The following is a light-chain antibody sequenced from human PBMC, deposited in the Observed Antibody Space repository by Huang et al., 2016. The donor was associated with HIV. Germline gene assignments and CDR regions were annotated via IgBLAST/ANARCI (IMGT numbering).Light chain of an antibody. CDR1: QSISNY. CDR2: AAS. Sequence: DIQMTQSPSSLSASVGDRVTITCRARQSISNYLNWYQQKPGKAPKLLIYAASSLQSGVPSRFSGSGSGTDFTLTISSLQPEDSAAYYCLQSYSPRTFGPGTKVDIK. CDR3: LQSYSPRT. J-gene: IGKJ3*01. V-gene: IGKV1-39*01.